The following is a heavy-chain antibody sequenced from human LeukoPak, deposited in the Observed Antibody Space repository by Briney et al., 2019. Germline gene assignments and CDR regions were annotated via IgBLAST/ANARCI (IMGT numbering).Heavy chain of an antibody. CDR3: AKDLEYIVVVPAAIGSDY. CDR1: GFTFSSYG. V-gene: IGHV3-30*18. CDR2: ISYDGSNK. Sequence: GGSLRLSCAASGFTFSSYGMHWVRQAPGKGLEWVAVISYDGSNKYHADSVKGRFTISRDNSKNTLYLQMNSLRAEDTAVYYCAKDLEYIVVVPAAIGSDYWGQGTLVTVSS. J-gene: IGHJ4*02. D-gene: IGHD2-2*02.